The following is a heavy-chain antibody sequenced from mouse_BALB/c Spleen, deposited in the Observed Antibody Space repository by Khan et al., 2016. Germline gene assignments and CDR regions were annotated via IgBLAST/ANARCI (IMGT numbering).Heavy chain of an antibody. J-gene: IGHJ3*01. Sequence: EVKLLESGPGLVKPSQSLSLTCSVTGYSITSGYYWNWIRQFPGNKLEWMGYISYDGSNNYNPSLKNRISITRDTSKNQFFLKLHSVTTEDTATYYCATYGNYEGFAYWGQGTLVTVSA. CDR2: ISYDGSN. V-gene: IGHV3-6*02. CDR3: ATYGNYEGFAY. CDR1: GYSITSGYY. D-gene: IGHD2-1*01.